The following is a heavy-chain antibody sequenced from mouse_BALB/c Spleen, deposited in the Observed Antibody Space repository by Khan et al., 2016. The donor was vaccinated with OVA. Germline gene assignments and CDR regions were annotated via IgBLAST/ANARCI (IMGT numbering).Heavy chain of an antibody. Sequence: VQPKESGPELVKPGASVKISCKASGYSFTGYFMNLVMPSHGKSLEWIGRINPHIGETFYNQKFKGKAILTVDESSSTVHMELRSLASEDSAVYYCARKNGSDFDYWGQGTTLTVSS. CDR1: GYSFTGYF. V-gene: IGHV1-20*02. CDR2: INPHIGET. D-gene: IGHD1-1*01. CDR3: ARKNGSDFDY. J-gene: IGHJ2*01.